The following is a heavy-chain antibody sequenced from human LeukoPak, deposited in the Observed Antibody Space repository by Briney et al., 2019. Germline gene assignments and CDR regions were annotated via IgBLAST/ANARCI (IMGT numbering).Heavy chain of an antibody. CDR3: TRASYSHGFYGMDV. D-gene: IGHD5-18*01. V-gene: IGHV3-49*03. J-gene: IGHJ6*02. CDR1: GFTFGDYA. Sequence: PGGSLRLSCTASGFTFGDYAMSWFRQAPGKGLEWVGFIRSKAYGGTTEYAASVKGRFTISRDDSKSIAYLQMNSLKTEDTAVYYCTRASYSHGFYGMDVWGQGTTVTVSS. CDR2: IRSKAYGGTT.